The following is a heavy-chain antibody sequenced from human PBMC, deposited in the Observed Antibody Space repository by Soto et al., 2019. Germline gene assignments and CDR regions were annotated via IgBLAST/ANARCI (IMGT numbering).Heavy chain of an antibody. CDR2: IYYSWST. V-gene: IGHV4-39*01. CDR3: ARLDIVVVPVPYYYYGMDV. D-gene: IGHD2-2*01. CDR1: GVSISSSSYY. J-gene: IGHJ6*02. Sequence: QLELQESGPGLVKPSETLSLTCTVSGVSISSSSYYWGWIRQPPGKGLEWIGSIYYSWSTYYNPSLKSRVTISVDTSKNQFSLKLSSVTAADTAVYYCARLDIVVVPVPYYYYGMDVWGQGTTVTVSS.